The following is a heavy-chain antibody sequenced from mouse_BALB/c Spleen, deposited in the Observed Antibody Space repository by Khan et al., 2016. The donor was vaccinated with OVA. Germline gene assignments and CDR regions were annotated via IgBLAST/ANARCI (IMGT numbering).Heavy chain of an antibody. CDR1: GFSLTNYG. D-gene: IGHD1-1*02. J-gene: IGHJ2*01. CDR2: IWSGGIT. Sequence: QVQLKQSGPGLVQPSQSLSITCTVSGFSLTNYGVHWVRQSPGKGLEWLGVIWSGGITDYNETFISRLSISKDISKSQVFFKMNSLQANDTAIYYWAKNRNGDFDYWGQGTTLTVSS. CDR3: AKNRNGDFDY. V-gene: IGHV2-2*02.